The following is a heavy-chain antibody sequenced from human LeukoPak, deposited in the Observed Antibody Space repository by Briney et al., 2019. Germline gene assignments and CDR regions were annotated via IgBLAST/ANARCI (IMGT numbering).Heavy chain of an antibody. CDR2: ISWNSGSI. CDR1: GFTFDDYA. CDR3: AKDSGWAVAGYFDY. V-gene: IGHV3-9*01. D-gene: IGHD6-19*01. J-gene: IGHJ4*02. Sequence: GVSLRLSCAASGFTFDDYAMHWVRQAPGKGLEWVSGISWNSGSIGYADSVKGRFTISRDNAKNSLYLQMNSLRAEDTALYYCAKDSGWAVAGYFDYWGQGTLVTVSS.